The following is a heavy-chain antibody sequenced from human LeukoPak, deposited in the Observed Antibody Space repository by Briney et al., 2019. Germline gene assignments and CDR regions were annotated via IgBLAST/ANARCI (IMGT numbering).Heavy chain of an antibody. Sequence: GGSLRLSCEASGFTFSDYWVSWVRQAPGKGLEWVANIHQDGSEKNYVDSVKGRFTISRDNAKKSLYLQMNSLRAEDTAVYYCATYKWIHLWSTPFDYWGQGTLATVSS. CDR3: ATYKWIHLWSTPFDY. CDR1: GFTFSDYW. D-gene: IGHD5-18*01. CDR2: IHQDGSEK. J-gene: IGHJ4*02. V-gene: IGHV3-7*01.